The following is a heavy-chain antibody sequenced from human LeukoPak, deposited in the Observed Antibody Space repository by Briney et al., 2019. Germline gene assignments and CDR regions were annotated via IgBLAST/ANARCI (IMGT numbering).Heavy chain of an antibody. CDR1: GFTVSTSA. CDR3: AKSTWFDYFDY. CDR2: ISGRGGRT. V-gene: IGHV3-23*01. D-gene: IGHD3-9*01. Sequence: GGSLRLSCAAAGFTVSTSAMSWVRQAPGKGLEWVSGISGRGGRTYYADSVKGRFTISRDNSENTLYLQMNRLRADDTAIYYCAKSTWFDYFDYWGQGTLVTVSS. J-gene: IGHJ4*02.